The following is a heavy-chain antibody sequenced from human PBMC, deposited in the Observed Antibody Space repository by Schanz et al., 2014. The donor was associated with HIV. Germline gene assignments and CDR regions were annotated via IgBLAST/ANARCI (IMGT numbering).Heavy chain of an antibody. V-gene: IGHV3-23*04. CDR2: ISGSGVST. CDR1: GFTFSNFA. J-gene: IGHJ4*02. CDR3: AKMARSVAANTNFDY. D-gene: IGHD6-19*01. Sequence: VQLVASGGGVVQPGRSLRLSCAASGFTFSNFAMSWVRQAPGKGLEWVSSISGSGVSTFYAGSVKGRFAISRDKSKNTLYLQMNSLRVEDTAVYYCAKMARSVAANTNFDYWGQGTLVTVSS.